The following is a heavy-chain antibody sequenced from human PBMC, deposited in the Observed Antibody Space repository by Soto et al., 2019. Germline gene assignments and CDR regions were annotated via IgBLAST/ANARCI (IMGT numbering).Heavy chain of an antibody. CDR3: AKFLCTNGVCYIDY. Sequence: TLSLTCTVSGGSISSYYWSWVRQPPGKGLEWIGYIYYSGSTNYNPSLKSRVTISVDTSKNQFSLKLSSVTAADTAVYYCAKFLCTNGVCYIDYWGQGTLVTVSS. D-gene: IGHD2-8*01. V-gene: IGHV4-59*01. CDR2: IYYSGST. J-gene: IGHJ4*02. CDR1: GGSISSYY.